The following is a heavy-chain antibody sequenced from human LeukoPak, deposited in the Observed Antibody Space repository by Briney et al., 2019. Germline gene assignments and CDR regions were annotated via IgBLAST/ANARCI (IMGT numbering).Heavy chain of an antibody. J-gene: IGHJ6*02. CDR3: ARAPVYGGNSYCMDV. V-gene: IGHV4-59*01. D-gene: IGHD4-23*01. Sequence: SETLSLTCTVSGGSISSYYWSWIRQPPGKGLEWIGYIYYSGSTNYNPSLKSRVTISVDTSKNQFSLKLSSVTAADTAVYYCARAPVYGGNSYCMDVWGQGTTVTVSS. CDR1: GGSISSYY. CDR2: IYYSGST.